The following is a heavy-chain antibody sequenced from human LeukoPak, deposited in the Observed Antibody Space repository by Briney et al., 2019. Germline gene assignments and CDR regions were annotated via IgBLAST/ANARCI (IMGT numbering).Heavy chain of an antibody. D-gene: IGHD2-15*01. Sequence: ASVKVSCKASGYIFTGNDMHWVRQAPGQGLEWMGWINPNSGGTNYAQKFQGRVTMTRDTSISTAYMELSRLRSDDTAVYYCARDLGYCSGGSCYLYYYYGMDVWGQGTTVTVSS. J-gene: IGHJ6*02. CDR1: GYIFTGND. V-gene: IGHV1-2*02. CDR3: ARDLGYCSGGSCYLYYYYGMDV. CDR2: INPNSGGT.